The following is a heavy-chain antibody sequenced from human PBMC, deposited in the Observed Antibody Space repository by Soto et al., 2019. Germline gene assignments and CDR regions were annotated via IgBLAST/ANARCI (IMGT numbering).Heavy chain of an antibody. CDR1: GGSISSGDYY. CDR3: ARDNILGILYGGMDV. CDR2: IYYSGST. V-gene: IGHV4-30-4*01. D-gene: IGHD3-3*01. J-gene: IGHJ6*02. Sequence: LSLTCTVSGGSISSGDYYWSWIRQPPGKGLEWIGYIYYSGSTYYNPSLKSRVTISVDTSKNQFSPKLSSVTAADTAVYYCARDNILGILYGGMDVWGQGTTVTVSS.